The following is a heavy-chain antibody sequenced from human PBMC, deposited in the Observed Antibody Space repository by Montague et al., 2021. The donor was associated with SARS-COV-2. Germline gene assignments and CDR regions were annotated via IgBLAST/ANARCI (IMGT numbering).Heavy chain of an antibody. V-gene: IGHV4-61*02. Sequence: TLSLTCTVSAGSISRASYYRSWIRKTTAKGLESLGRVYTTEXPXYXXXXKXRGTISGDTSRNQFSLRLTSVTAADTAMYYCARAVIYGGYAFAYFDFWGQ. CDR3: ARAVIYGGYAFAYFDF. CDR1: AGSISRASYY. D-gene: IGHD5-12*01. J-gene: IGHJ4*02. CDR2: VYTTEXP.